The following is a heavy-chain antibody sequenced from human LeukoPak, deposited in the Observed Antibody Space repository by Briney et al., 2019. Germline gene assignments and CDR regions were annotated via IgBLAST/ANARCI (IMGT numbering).Heavy chain of an antibody. Sequence: GGSLRLSCAVAGSTFSNFDMSWVRQAPGRGLEWVSGITGSGITTYYAGSVKGRFTISRDNSKNTLYLQMNSLRAEDTAMYYCAKGRGGFSSGWYYDYWGQGTLVTVSS. D-gene: IGHD6-19*01. CDR2: ITGSGITT. J-gene: IGHJ4*02. CDR3: AKGRGGFSSGWYYDY. V-gene: IGHV3-23*01. CDR1: GSTFSNFD.